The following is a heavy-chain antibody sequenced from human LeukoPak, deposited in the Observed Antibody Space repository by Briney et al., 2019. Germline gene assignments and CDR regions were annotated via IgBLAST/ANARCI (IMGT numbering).Heavy chain of an antibody. J-gene: IGHJ4*02. D-gene: IGHD6-19*01. Sequence: GSVTLSRPASGCTLSSYALSWVRQAPGKGLEWVSAVSGSGGSTYYADSVKGRFTISRDNSNNTQYLQMNSLRAEDTAVYYCAKEPRFDSSGWWGQGTLVTVSS. CDR2: VSGSGGST. CDR3: AKEPRFDSSGW. V-gene: IGHV3-23*01. CDR1: GCTLSSYA.